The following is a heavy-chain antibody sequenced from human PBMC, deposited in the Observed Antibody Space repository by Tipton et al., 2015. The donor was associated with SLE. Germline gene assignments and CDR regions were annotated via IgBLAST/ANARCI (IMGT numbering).Heavy chain of an antibody. CDR2: IYPGDSDT. CDR1: GYTFTNYW. Sequence: QLVQSGPEVKEPGESLKISCKGSGYTFTNYWIGWVRQMPGKGLEWMGIIYPGDSDTKYSPSFQGQVTISADKSISTAYLQWSSLKASDTAMYYCARVGEGSGHYFDYWGQGTLVTVSS. J-gene: IGHJ4*02. D-gene: IGHD3-16*01. CDR3: ARVGEGSGHYFDY. V-gene: IGHV5-51*01.